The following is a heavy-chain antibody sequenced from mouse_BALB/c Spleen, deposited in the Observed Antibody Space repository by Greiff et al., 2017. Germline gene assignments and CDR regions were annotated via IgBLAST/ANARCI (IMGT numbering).Heavy chain of an antibody. J-gene: IGHJ4*01. CDR1: GFAFSSYD. Sequence: EVHLVESGGGLVKPGGSLKLSCAASGFAFSSYDMSWVRQTPEKRLEWVAYISSGGGSTYYPDTVKGRFTISRDNAKNTLYLQMSSLKSEDTAMYYCARIYYDYVYYAMDDWGQGTSVTVSS. CDR3: ARIYYDYVYYAMDD. CDR2: ISSGGGST. V-gene: IGHV5-12-1*01. D-gene: IGHD2-4*01.